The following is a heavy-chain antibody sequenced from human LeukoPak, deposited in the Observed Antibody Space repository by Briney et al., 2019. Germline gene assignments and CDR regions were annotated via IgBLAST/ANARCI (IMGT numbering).Heavy chain of an antibody. CDR2: INHSGST. CDR3: ARAENSIAAASTFDY. CDR1: GGSFSGYY. D-gene: IGHD6-13*01. Sequence: ASETLSLTCAVYGGSFSGYYWSWIRQPPGKGLEWIGEINHSGSTNYNPSLKSRVTISVDTSKNQFSLKLSSVTAADTAVYYCARAENSIAAASTFDYWGQGTLVTVSS. V-gene: IGHV4-34*01. J-gene: IGHJ4*02.